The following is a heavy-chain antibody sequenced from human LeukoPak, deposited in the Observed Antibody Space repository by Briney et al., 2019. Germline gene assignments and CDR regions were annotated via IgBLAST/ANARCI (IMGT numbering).Heavy chain of an antibody. V-gene: IGHV1-18*01. Sequence: REASVKVSCKASGYTFTSYGISWVRQAPGQGLEWMGWISAYNGSTNYAQKLQGRVTMATDTSTSTAYMELRSLRSDDTAVYYCARDNGHGRPRYFDLWGRGTLVTVSS. D-gene: IGHD4-17*01. J-gene: IGHJ2*01. CDR1: GYTFTSYG. CDR2: ISAYNGST. CDR3: ARDNGHGRPRYFDL.